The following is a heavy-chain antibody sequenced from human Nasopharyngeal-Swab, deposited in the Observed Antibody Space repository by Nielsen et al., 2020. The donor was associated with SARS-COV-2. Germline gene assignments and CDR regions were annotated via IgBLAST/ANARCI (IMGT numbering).Heavy chain of an antibody. CDR1: GFTFTNYW. CDR2: INQDESVK. J-gene: IGHJ4*03. D-gene: IGHD6-6*01. Sequence: GESLKISCAASGFTFTNYWMSWFRQAPGKGLEWVANINQDESVKYYVDSVKGRFTVSRDNAKDSLYLQMNSLRIEDTAVYFCARIGYSSSSTDYWGQGTTVTVSS. V-gene: IGHV3-7*01. CDR3: ARIGYSSSSTDY.